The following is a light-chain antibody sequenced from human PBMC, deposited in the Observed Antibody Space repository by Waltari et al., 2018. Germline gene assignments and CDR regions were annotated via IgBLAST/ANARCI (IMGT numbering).Light chain of an antibody. V-gene: IGLV1-40*01. Sequence: QSILTQPTSVSGAPGQRVTISCTGSSSNIGAGQDVNWYQAFPGTAPKLLIYGNNNRPSGVPDRFSGSKSGSSASLAINGLQAEDEADYYCQSFDSNVRGGVVFGGGTKVTVL. CDR3: QSFDSNVRGGVV. CDR2: GNN. J-gene: IGLJ3*02. CDR1: SSNIGAGQD.